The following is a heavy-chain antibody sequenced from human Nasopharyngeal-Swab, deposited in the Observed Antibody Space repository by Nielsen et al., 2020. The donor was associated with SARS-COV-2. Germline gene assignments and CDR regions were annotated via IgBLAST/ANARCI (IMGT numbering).Heavy chain of an antibody. CDR3: ARTYGSGSYPVDY. CDR1: GYTFISYG. Sequence: ASVQVSCNASGYTFISYGISWVRQAPGQGLEWMGWISAYNGNTNYAQKLQGRVTITTDTSTSTAYMELRSLRSDDTAVYYCARTYGSGSYPVDYWGQGTLVTVSS. V-gene: IGHV1-18*01. CDR2: ISAYNGNT. J-gene: IGHJ4*02. D-gene: IGHD3-10*01.